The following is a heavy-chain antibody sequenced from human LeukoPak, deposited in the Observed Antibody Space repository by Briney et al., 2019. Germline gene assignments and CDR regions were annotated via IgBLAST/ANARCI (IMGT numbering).Heavy chain of an antibody. D-gene: IGHD1-26*01. CDR1: GFTFSHAW. V-gene: IGHV3-15*01. Sequence: GGSLRLSCAASGFTFSHAWMNWVRQAPGKGLEWVGRIRRITAGGTTDYAAAVKGRFTISRDDSRDMLFLQMNSLKTEDTAVYYCTTSIVGITGGGDASDIWGQGTMVTVSS. J-gene: IGHJ3*02. CDR3: TTSIVGITGGGDASDI. CDR2: IRRITAGGTT.